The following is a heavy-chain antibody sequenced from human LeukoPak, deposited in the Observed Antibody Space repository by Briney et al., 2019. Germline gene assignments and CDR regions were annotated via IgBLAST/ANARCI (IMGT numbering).Heavy chain of an antibody. CDR2: INPSGGST. V-gene: IGHV1-46*01. J-gene: IGHJ6*03. Sequence: ASVKVSCKASGYTFTSYYMHWVRQAPGQGLEWMGIINPSGGSTSYAQKFQGRVTMTRDMSTRTVYMELSSLRSEDTAVYDCAGHTPLGYYYYMDFWGKGTTVTVSS. CDR3: AGHTPLGYYYYMDF. D-gene: IGHD5-18*01. CDR1: GYTFTSYY.